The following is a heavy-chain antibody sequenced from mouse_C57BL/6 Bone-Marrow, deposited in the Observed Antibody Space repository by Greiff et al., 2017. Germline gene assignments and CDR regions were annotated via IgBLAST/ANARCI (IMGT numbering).Heavy chain of an antibody. V-gene: IGHV3-1*01. CDR2: ISYSGST. J-gene: IGHJ3*01. Sequence: EVQLQESGPGMVKPSQSLSLTCTVTGYSITSGYDWHWIRHFPGNKLEWMGYISYSGSTNYNPSLKSRISITHDTSKNHFFLKLNSVTTEHTATYYCARDGSSAGFAYWGQGTLVTVSA. D-gene: IGHD1-1*01. CDR1: GYSITSGYD. CDR3: ARDGSSAGFAY.